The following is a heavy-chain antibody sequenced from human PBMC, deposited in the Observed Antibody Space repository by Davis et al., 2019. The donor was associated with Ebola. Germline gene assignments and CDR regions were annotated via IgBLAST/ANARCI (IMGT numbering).Heavy chain of an antibody. D-gene: IGHD6-6*01. CDR1: GGSFSGYY. V-gene: IGHV4-34*01. CDR2: INHSGST. Sequence: MPSETLSLTCAVYGGSFSGYYWSWIRQPPGKGLEWIGEINHSGSTNYNPSLKSRVTISVDTSKNQFSLKLSSVTAADTAVYYCARMGPPRPPFDIAARPRWFDPWGQGTLVTVSS. J-gene: IGHJ5*02. CDR3: ARMGPPRPPFDIAARPRWFDP.